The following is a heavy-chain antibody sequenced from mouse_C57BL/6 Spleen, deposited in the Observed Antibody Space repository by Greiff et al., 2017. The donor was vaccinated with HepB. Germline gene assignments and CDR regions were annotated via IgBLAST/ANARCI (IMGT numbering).Heavy chain of an antibody. CDR1: GYTFTDYN. V-gene: IGHV1-22*01. J-gene: IGHJ4*01. CDR3: ARRGSSYDYAMDY. CDR2: INPNNGGT. Sequence: VQLQQSGPELVKPGASVKMSCKASGYTFTDYNMHWVKQSHGKSLEWIGYINPNNGGTSYNQKFKGKATLTVNKSSSTAYMELRSLTSEDSAVYDCARRGSSYDYAMDYWGQGTSVTVSS. D-gene: IGHD1-1*01.